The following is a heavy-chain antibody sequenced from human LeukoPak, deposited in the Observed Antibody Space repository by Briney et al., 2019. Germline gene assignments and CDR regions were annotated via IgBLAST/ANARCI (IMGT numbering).Heavy chain of an antibody. CDR1: GFTFSDYY. J-gene: IGHJ6*02. CDR2: ISGVASDI. Sequence: PGGSLRLSCAASGFTFSDYYMTWIRQAPGKGLEWVSYISGVASDIYYADSVKDRFTISRDNAKNSVYLQMNSLRAGDTAVYYCARGGAHGMDVWDQGTTVTVS. D-gene: IGHD1-26*01. CDR3: ARGGAHGMDV. V-gene: IGHV3-11*01.